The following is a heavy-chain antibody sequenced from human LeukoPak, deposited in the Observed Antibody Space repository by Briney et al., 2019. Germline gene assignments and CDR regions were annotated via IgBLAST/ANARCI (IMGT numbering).Heavy chain of an antibody. CDR3: ARDVGYEYFWFDP. CDR2: INWSGGST. CDR1: GFTFENYG. Sequence: GGPLRLSCAASGFTFENYGMSWVRQVPGKGLEWASGINWSGGSTDYADSVKGRFTISRDNAKNSVYLQMNNLRAEDTALYHCARDVGYEYFWFDPWGQGTLVTVSS. J-gene: IGHJ5*02. D-gene: IGHD5-12*01. V-gene: IGHV3-20*01.